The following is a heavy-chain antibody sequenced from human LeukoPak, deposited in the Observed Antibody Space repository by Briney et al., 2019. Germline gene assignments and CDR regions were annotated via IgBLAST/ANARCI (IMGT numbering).Heavy chain of an antibody. CDR3: ASSSISSLNGYYYYYMDV. V-gene: IGHV4-34*01. CDR1: GGSFSGYY. CDR2: IYHSGST. J-gene: IGHJ6*03. D-gene: IGHD1-14*01. Sequence: SETLSLTCAVYGGSFSGYYWSWVRQPPGKGLEWIGEIYHSGSTNYNPSLKSRVTISVDKSKNQFSLKLSSVTAADTAVYYCASSSISSLNGYYYYYMDVWGKGTTVTVSS.